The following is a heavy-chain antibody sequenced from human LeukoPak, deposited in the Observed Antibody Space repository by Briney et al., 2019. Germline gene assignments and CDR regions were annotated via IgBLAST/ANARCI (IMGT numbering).Heavy chain of an antibody. J-gene: IGHJ4*02. CDR1: GFTFSNYG. D-gene: IGHD1-14*01. Sequence: GGSLRLSCGASGFTFSNYGMLWVRQAPGKGLDWVAFIRYDGNNKLYADSVKGRFTTSRDNSKNTLYLHINSLRAEDTAVYYCVKDNPLDYWGQGTLVIVSS. V-gene: IGHV3-30*02. CDR3: VKDNPLDY. CDR2: IRYDGNNK.